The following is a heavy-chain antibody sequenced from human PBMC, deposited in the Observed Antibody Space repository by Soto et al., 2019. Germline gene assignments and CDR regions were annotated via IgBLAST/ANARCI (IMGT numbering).Heavy chain of an antibody. CDR1: GLTFIDSA. V-gene: IGHV1-58*01. Sequence: SVKVSCKASGLTFIDSAVPWVRQTRGHRLEWIGWIVVGSGHTNYAQEFQGRVTITRDMSTNTLYREMSSLRSEDSAVFYCAAGVLTYSYDSSGYYIDGFDTWGQGTMVTVSS. D-gene: IGHD3-22*01. CDR2: IVVGSGHT. CDR3: AAGVLTYSYDSSGYYIDGFDT. J-gene: IGHJ3*02.